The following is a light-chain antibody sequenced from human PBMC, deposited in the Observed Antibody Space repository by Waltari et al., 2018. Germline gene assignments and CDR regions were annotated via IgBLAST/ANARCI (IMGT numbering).Light chain of an antibody. CDR3: QPYLSTPPT. Sequence: DIVMTQSPDSLAVSLGERATINCKSSQSVLYSSNNKNYLAWYQQKPGQPPKLLIYWASTRESGVPDRSSGSGSGADFTLTISSLQAEDVAVYYCQPYLSTPPTFGQGTKVEIK. CDR2: WAS. J-gene: IGKJ1*01. CDR1: QSVLYSSNNKNY. V-gene: IGKV4-1*01.